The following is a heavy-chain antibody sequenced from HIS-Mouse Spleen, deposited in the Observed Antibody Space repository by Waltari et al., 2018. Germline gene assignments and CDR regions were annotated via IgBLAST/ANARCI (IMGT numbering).Heavy chain of an antibody. D-gene: IGHD6-19*01. J-gene: IGHJ4*02. Sequence: QLQLQESGPGLVKPSETLSLTCTVSGGSISSSSYYWGWIRQPPGKGLEWIGSIYYSGSNYYNPSLKSRVTISVDTSKNQFSLKLSSVTAADTAVYYCAGIAVAGTNYFDYWGQGTLVTVSS. CDR3: AGIAVAGTNYFDY. CDR1: GGSISSSSYY. CDR2: IYYSGSN. V-gene: IGHV4-39*01.